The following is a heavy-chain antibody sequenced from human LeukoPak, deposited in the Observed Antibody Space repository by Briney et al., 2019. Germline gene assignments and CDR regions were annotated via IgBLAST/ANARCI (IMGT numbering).Heavy chain of an antibody. CDR3: ARDSSSWYYDF. V-gene: IGHV3-74*03. Sequence: GGSLRLSCAASGFTFSSYWMHWVRQAPGKGLVWVSCIKSDGSSTTYADSVKGRFTISRDNAKNTLHLQMNSLRAEDTAVYYCARDSSSWYYDFWGQGTLVTVSS. CDR2: IKSDGSST. CDR1: GFTFSSYW. D-gene: IGHD6-13*01. J-gene: IGHJ4*02.